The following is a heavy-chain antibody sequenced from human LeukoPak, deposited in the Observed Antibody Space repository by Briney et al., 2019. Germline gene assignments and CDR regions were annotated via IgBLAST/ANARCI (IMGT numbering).Heavy chain of an antibody. V-gene: IGHV1-69*13. Sequence: GASVKVSCKASGGTFSSYAIRWVRQAPEQGLEWMGGIIPILGTANYAQKFQGRVTITADESTSTAYMELSSLRSEDTAVYYCAADLAHRSNLYSSGFSLDYWGQGTLVTVSS. J-gene: IGHJ4*02. CDR3: AADLAHRSNLYSSGFSLDY. D-gene: IGHD6-19*01. CDR2: IIPILGTA. CDR1: GGTFSSYA.